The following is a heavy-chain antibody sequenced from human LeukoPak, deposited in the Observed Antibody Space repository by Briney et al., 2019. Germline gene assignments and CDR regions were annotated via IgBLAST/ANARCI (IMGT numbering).Heavy chain of an antibody. CDR1: GFTFSSYS. CDR3: ARDTNYYDSSGYYGYFDY. D-gene: IGHD3-22*01. V-gene: IGHV3-33*01. J-gene: IGHJ4*02. Sequence: GGSLRLSCAASGFTFSSYSMHWVRQAPGKGLEWVAVIWYDGSNKYYADSVKGRFTISRDNSKNTLYLQMNSLRAEDTAVYYCARDTNYYDSSGYYGYFDYWGQGTLVTVSS. CDR2: IWYDGSNK.